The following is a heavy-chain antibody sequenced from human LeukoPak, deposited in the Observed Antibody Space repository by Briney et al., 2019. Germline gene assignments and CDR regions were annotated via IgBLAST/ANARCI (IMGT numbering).Heavy chain of an antibody. D-gene: IGHD1-20*01. V-gene: IGHV3-66*01. CDR3: ARGHNWNHDAFEI. CDR2: IYSGTST. CDR1: GFTVSSKY. Sequence: GGSLRLSCAASGFTVSSKYMSWVRQVSGKGLEWVSVIYSGTSTFYADSVKGRFTISRDNSKDTLYLQMNSLRVEDTAVYHCARGHNWNHDAFEIWGHGTMVTVSS. J-gene: IGHJ3*02.